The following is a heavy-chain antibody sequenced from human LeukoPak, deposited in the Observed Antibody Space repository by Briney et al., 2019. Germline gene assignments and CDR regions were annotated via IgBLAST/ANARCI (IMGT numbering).Heavy chain of an antibody. D-gene: IGHD4-11*01. CDR1: GFTFSSYG. V-gene: IGHV3-33*01. CDR2: IWYDGSNK. Sequence: AGGSLRLSCAASGFTFSSYGMHWVRQAPGKGLEWVAVIWYDGSNKYYADSVKGRFTISRDNSKNTLYLQMNSLRAEDTAVYYCERGLPLLDYWGQGTLLTVSS. J-gene: IGHJ4*02. CDR3: ERGLPLLDY.